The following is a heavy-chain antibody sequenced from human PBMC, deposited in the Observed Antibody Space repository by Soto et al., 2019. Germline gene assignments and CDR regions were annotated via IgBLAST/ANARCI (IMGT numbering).Heavy chain of an antibody. D-gene: IGHD3-10*01. Sequence: GGSLRLSCTASGFTFGDYAMSWFRQAPGKGLEWVGFIRSKAYGGTTEYAASVKGRFTISRDDSKSIAYLQMNSLKTEDTAVYYCTKDLFSMVRGASYYSYGMDVWGQGTTVTVSS. V-gene: IGHV3-49*03. CDR2: IRSKAYGGTT. CDR1: GFTFGDYA. J-gene: IGHJ6*02. CDR3: TKDLFSMVRGASYYSYGMDV.